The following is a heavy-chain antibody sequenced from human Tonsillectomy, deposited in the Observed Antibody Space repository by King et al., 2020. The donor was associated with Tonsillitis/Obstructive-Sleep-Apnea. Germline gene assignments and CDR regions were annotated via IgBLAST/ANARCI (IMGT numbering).Heavy chain of an antibody. J-gene: IGHJ4*02. CDR1: GDTFSTYG. Sequence: QLVQSGAEVKKPGASVKVSCKAFGDTFSTYGITWVRQAPGQGLEWMGWISVSTGNTDYAQKFQGRVTMTTDTSTSTTYLDLTSLSSDDTAVYYCARDKGLGYNYEEVFQYWGQGTLVTVSS. CDR2: ISVSTGNT. V-gene: IGHV1-18*01. CDR3: ARDKGLGYNYEEVFQY. D-gene: IGHD3-22*01.